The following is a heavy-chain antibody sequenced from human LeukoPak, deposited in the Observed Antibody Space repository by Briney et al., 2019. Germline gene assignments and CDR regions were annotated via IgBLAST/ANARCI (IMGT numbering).Heavy chain of an antibody. J-gene: IGHJ4*02. D-gene: IGHD1-14*01. V-gene: IGHV3-64D*09. CDR3: VKITSVAGGDC. Sequence: GGSLRLSCSASGFTFSAYGMYWVRQAPGKGLEYVSGISSNGGRSFYADSVKGRFTISRDNSKNTLDLQMSSLRVEDTAVYYCVKITSVAGGDCWGQGTRLTVSS. CDR2: ISSNGGRS. CDR1: GFTFSAYG.